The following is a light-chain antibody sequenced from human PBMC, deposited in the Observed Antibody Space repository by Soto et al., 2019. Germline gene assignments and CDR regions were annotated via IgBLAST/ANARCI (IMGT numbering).Light chain of an antibody. CDR3: QQYGSSPALS. Sequence: EIVLTQSPGTLSLSPGERATLSCRASQSFGSSYLAWYQQKPGQAPRLLIYGASSRATGIPDRFSGSGSGTDSTLTISRLEPEDFAVYYCQQYGSSPALSFGGGTKVEIK. V-gene: IGKV3-20*01. CDR1: QSFGSSY. CDR2: GAS. J-gene: IGKJ4*01.